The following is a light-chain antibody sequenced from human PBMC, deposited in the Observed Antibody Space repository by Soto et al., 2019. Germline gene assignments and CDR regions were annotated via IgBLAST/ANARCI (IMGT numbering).Light chain of an antibody. V-gene: IGLV1-44*01. CDR3: AAWDDSLNGQV. CDR1: SSNIGSNT. CDR2: SNN. J-gene: IGLJ1*01. Sequence: QSVLTQPPSASGTPGQRVTISCSGSSSNIGSNTVNWYQQLPGTAPKLLIYSNNQRPSGVPDRFSGSKSGTSASLAISGPQSEDDADYYCAAWDDSLNGQVFGTGTKLTVL.